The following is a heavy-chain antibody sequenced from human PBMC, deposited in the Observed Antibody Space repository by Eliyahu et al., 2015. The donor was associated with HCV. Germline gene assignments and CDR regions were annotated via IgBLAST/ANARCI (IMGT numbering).Heavy chain of an antibody. CDR3: AKIYYYDSSGYYDY. CDR2: ISYDGSNK. CDR1: GFXFXSYG. D-gene: IGHD3-22*01. Sequence: QVQLVESGGGVVQPGRSLRLSCXASGFXFXSYGMHWVRQAPGKGLEWVAVISYDGSNKYYADSVKGRFTISRDNSKNTLYLQMNSLRAEDTAVYYCAKIYYYDSSGYYDYWGQGTLVTVSS. J-gene: IGHJ4*02. V-gene: IGHV3-30*18.